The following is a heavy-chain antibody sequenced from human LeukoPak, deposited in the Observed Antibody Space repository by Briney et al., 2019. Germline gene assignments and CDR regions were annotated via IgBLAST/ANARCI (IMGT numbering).Heavy chain of an antibody. D-gene: IGHD6-13*01. CDR1: GFTVSSNY. CDR2: IKQDGSEK. V-gene: IGHV3-7*01. CDR3: ASHLRSWYYFDY. J-gene: IGHJ4*02. Sequence: GGSLRLSCAASGFTVSSNYMSWVRQAPGKGLEWVANIKQDGSEKYCVDSVKGRFTISRDNAKNSLYLQMNSLRAEDTAVYYCASHLRSWYYFDYWGQGTLVTVSS.